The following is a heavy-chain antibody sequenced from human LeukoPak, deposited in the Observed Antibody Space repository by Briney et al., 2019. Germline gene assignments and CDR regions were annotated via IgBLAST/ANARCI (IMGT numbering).Heavy chain of an antibody. CDR1: GGTFSSYA. CDR2: IIPILGIA. CDR3: ARGRGIVVVPAALIYYYYMDV. V-gene: IGHV1-69*04. D-gene: IGHD2-2*01. J-gene: IGHJ6*03. Sequence: ASVKVSCKASGGTFSSYAISWVRQAPGQGLEWMGRIIPILGIANYAQKFQGRVTITTDESTSTAYMELSSLRSEDTAVYYCARGRGIVVVPAALIYYYYMDVWGKGTTVTVSS.